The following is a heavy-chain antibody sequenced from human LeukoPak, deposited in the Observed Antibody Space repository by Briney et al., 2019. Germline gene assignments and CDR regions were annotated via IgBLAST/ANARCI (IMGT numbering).Heavy chain of an antibody. D-gene: IGHD6-19*01. Sequence: PGGSLRLSCAASGFTFSRNWMIWVRQAPGKGLEWVANIKQDGSEKYYVDSVKGRFTISRDNAKNSLYLQMNSLRAEDTALYYCAKDKAVAGINYFDYWGQGTLVTVSS. J-gene: IGHJ4*02. CDR1: GFTFSRNW. CDR2: IKQDGSEK. V-gene: IGHV3-7*03. CDR3: AKDKAVAGINYFDY.